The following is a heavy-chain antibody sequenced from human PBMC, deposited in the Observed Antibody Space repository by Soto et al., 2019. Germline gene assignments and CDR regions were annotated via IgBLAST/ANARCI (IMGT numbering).Heavy chain of an antibody. J-gene: IGHJ4*02. CDR2: FSGTGGTT. CDR3: AKFFVETGGSSGWPWSFHF. CDR1: GFTFSSYA. Sequence: PGGSLRLSCAASGFTFSSYAMSWVRQAPGKGLELVSAFSGTGGTTYYADSVKGRFTISRDNSRNTLHLQMNSLRAEDTAIYYFAKFFVETGGSSGWPWSFHFWGQGTLVTVSS. V-gene: IGHV3-23*01. D-gene: IGHD6-25*01.